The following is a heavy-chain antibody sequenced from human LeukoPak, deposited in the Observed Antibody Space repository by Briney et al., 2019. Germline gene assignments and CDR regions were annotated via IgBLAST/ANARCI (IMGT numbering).Heavy chain of an antibody. V-gene: IGHV3-23*01. Sequence: GGSLRLSCAASGFTFSNYAMSWVRQAPGKGLEWVSAISGSGGSTYYADSVKGRFTISRDNSKDTLYLQMNSLRAEDTAVYYCAKNSGSYDLHYWGQGTLVTVSS. CDR2: ISGSGGST. CDR3: AKNSGSYDLHY. D-gene: IGHD1-26*01. J-gene: IGHJ4*02. CDR1: GFTFSNYA.